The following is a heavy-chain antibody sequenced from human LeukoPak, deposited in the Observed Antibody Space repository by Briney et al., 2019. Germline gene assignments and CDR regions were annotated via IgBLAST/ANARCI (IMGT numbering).Heavy chain of an antibody. J-gene: IGHJ3*02. CDR2: ISGDGRTR. Sequence: GGSLRLSCAASGFTFNNYWMNWVRQAPGKGLVWVARISGDGRTRSYVDSVKGRFTISRDNSKNTLYLQMNTLRAEDTAVYYCARVRIVGSTYDAFDIWGQGTMVTVSS. V-gene: IGHV3-74*01. CDR3: ARVRIVGSTYDAFDI. D-gene: IGHD1-26*01. CDR1: GFTFNNYW.